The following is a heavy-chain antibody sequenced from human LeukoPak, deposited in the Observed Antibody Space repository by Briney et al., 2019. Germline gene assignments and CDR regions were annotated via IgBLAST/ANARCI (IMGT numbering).Heavy chain of an antibody. Sequence: ASVKVSCKASGYTFSNSGLSWVRQAPGQGLEWMGWICVYNGNTNYEEKFQGRVTMTTDTSTSTAYMEMRSLRSDDTVVYYCARLKFGSNVLDYWGQGTLVTVSS. CDR3: ARLKFGSNVLDY. D-gene: IGHD2-8*01. V-gene: IGHV1-18*01. CDR2: ICVYNGNT. J-gene: IGHJ4*02. CDR1: GYTFSNSG.